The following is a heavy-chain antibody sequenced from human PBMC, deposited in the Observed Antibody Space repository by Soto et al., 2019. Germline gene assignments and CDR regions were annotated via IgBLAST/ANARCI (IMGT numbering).Heavy chain of an antibody. J-gene: IGHJ4*02. CDR1: GFTFGTYA. V-gene: IGHV3-23*01. CDR2: LSGSGDDT. D-gene: IGHD2-21*01. Sequence: EVQLLESGGGLVQPGGSLRLSCTVSGFTFGTYAMSWVRQPPGKGPEWVSTLSGSGDDTYYADSVKGRFTISRDTSKNTLFLQMNSLRAEDTAVYYCAKSLSMATSFDYWGQGTPVTVSS. CDR3: AKSLSMATSFDY.